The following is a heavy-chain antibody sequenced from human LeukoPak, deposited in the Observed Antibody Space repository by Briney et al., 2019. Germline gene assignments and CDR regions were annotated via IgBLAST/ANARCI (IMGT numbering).Heavy chain of an antibody. D-gene: IGHD6-13*01. CDR3: ARLRAAAGTTYYYYGMDV. CDR2: INAGNGST. Sequence: ASVKVSCKASGYTFTSYAMHWVRQAPGQRLEWMGWINAGNGSTKYSQKFQGRVTITRDTSASTAYMELSSLRSEDTAVYYCARLRAAAGTTYYYYGMDVWGQGTTVTVSS. J-gene: IGHJ6*02. V-gene: IGHV1-3*01. CDR1: GYTFTSYA.